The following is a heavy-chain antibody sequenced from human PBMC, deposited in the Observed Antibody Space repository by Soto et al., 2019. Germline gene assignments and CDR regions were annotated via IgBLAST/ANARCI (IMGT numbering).Heavy chain of an antibody. CDR2: ISGSGGST. CDR3: AKGKLLRYFDWLLSSFDP. V-gene: IGHV3-23*01. D-gene: IGHD3-9*01. Sequence: GGSLRLSCAASGFTFSSYAMSWVRQAPGKGLEWVSAISGSGGSTYYADSVKGRFTISRDNSKNTLYLQMNSLRAEDTAVYYCAKGKLLRYFDWLLSSFDPWGQGTLVTVSS. J-gene: IGHJ5*02. CDR1: GFTFSSYA.